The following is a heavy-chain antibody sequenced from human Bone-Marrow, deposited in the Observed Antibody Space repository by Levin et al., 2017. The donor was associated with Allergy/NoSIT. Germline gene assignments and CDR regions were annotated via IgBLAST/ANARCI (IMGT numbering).Heavy chain of an antibody. V-gene: IGHV2-5*02. J-gene: IGHJ4*02. Sequence: SGPTLVKPTQTLTLTCSFSGFSLTTHGVGVGWIRQPPGKALEWLANIYWDDDNRFSPSLKSRLTGTKDTSRNQAVLTMTNMDPVDTATYYCAHRRGGYGWNDGMYDQWGQGILVTVSS. CDR1: GFSLTTHGVG. D-gene: IGHD1-1*01. CDR3: AHRRGGYGWNDGMYDQ. CDR2: IYWDDDN.